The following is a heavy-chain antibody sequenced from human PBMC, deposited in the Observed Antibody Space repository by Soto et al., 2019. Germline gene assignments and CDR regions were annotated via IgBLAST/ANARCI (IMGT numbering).Heavy chain of an antibody. CDR1: GYTFTYRY. J-gene: IGHJ3*02. D-gene: IGHD1-26*01. CDR3: ASGKWELYAFDI. V-gene: IGHV1-45*02. Sequence: ASVKVSCKASGYTFTYRYLHWVRQAPGQALEWMGWITPFNGNTNYAQKFQDRVTITRDRSMSTAYMELSSLRSEDTAMYYCASGKWELYAFDIWGQGTMVTVSS. CDR2: ITPFNGNT.